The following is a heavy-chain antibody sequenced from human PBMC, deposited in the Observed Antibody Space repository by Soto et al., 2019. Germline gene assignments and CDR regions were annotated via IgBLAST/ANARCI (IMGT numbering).Heavy chain of an antibody. CDR3: ARVGAPSAYYYYYYGMDV. D-gene: IGHD1-26*01. CDR2: IIPIFGTA. CDR1: GGTFSSYA. V-gene: IGHV1-69*13. Sequence: ASVKVSCKASGGTFSSYAISWVRQAPGQGLEWMGGIIPIFGTANYAQKFQGRVTITADESTSTAYMELSSLRSEDTAVYYCARVGAPSAYYYYYYGMDVWGQGTTVTVSS. J-gene: IGHJ6*02.